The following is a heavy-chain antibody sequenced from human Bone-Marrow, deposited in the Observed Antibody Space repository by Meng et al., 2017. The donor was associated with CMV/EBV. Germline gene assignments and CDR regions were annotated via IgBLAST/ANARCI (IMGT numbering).Heavy chain of an antibody. J-gene: IGHJ6*02. CDR1: GFTFSSYW. CDR2: INSDGSST. CDR3: ARIGVGTASFYYYGMDV. Sequence: GESLKISCAASGFTFSSYWMHWVRQAPGKGLVWVSRINSDGSSTSYADSVKGRFTISRDNAKNTLYLQMNSLRAEDTAVYYCARIGVGTASFYYYGMDVWAQGTTVTVSS. D-gene: IGHD3-3*01. V-gene: IGHV3-74*01.